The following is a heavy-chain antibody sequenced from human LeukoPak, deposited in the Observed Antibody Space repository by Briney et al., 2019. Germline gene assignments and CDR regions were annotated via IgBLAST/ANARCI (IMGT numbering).Heavy chain of an antibody. V-gene: IGHV3-30*04. CDR2: ISYDGSNK. CDR1: GFTLSSYA. Sequence: GGSLRLSCAASGFTLSSYAMHWVRQAPGKGLEWVAVISYDGSNKYYADSVKGRFTISRDNSKNTLYLQMNSLRAEDTAVYYCARPIGGVRYYDSSGYYSGHYFDYWGQGTLVTVSS. J-gene: IGHJ4*02. D-gene: IGHD3-22*01. CDR3: ARPIGGVRYYDSSGYYSGHYFDY.